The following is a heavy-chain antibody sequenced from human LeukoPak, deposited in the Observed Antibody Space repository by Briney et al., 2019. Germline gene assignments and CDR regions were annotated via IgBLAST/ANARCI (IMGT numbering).Heavy chain of an antibody. CDR1: GFTFSTFA. CDR2: ISGSGGTT. D-gene: IGHD3-16*02. Sequence: GGSLRLSCAASGFTFSTFAMYWVRQAPGKGLEWVSAISGSGGTTYYADSGKGRFTISRDNSKNTLYLQGNALRAEDTAVYYCAKGFMMTFGGVIALDYWGQGTLVTVSS. V-gene: IGHV3-23*01. J-gene: IGHJ4*02. CDR3: AKGFMMTFGGVIALDY.